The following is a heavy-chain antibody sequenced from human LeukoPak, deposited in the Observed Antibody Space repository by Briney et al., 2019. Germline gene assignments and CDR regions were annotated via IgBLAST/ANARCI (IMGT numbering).Heavy chain of an antibody. J-gene: IGHJ6*02. Sequence: SETLSLTCAVYGGSFSGFYWNWIRQPSGKGLEWIGEIDHSGSTNYNPSLKSRVTISVDRANNQFSLKLSSVTAADTAVYYCARHVPYYDSDFSAWGMDVWGQGTTVTVSS. CDR1: GGSFSGFY. V-gene: IGHV4-34*01. D-gene: IGHD3-16*01. CDR2: IDHSGST. CDR3: ARHVPYYDSDFSAWGMDV.